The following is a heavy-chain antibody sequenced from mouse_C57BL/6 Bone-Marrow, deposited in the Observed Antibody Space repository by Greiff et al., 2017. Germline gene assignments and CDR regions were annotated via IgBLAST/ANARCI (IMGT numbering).Heavy chain of an antibody. D-gene: IGHD1-1*01. V-gene: IGHV1-61*01. J-gene: IGHJ4*01. CDR2: IYPSDSET. CDR1: GYTFTSYW. CDR3: ARRDLLRRDYYAMDC. Sequence: QVQLQQPGAELVRPGSSVKLSCKASGYTFTSYWMDWVKQRPGQGLEWIGNIYPSDSETHYNQKFQDKATLTVDKSSSTAYMQLSSLTSEDSAVYYCARRDLLRRDYYAMDCWGQGTSVTVSS.